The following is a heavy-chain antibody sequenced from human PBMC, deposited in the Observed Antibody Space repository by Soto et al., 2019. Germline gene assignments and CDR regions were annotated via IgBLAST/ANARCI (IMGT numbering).Heavy chain of an antibody. D-gene: IGHD6-19*01. Sequence: QLQLQESGPGLVKPSETLSLTCTVSGGSISSSSYYWGWIRQPPGKGLEWIGSIYYSGSTYYNPSLKSRVTISVDTSKNQFSLKLSSVTAADTAVYYCARPNIAVAGTIDYWGQGTLVTVSS. CDR3: ARPNIAVAGTIDY. V-gene: IGHV4-39*01. CDR2: IYYSGST. J-gene: IGHJ4*02. CDR1: GGSISSSSYY.